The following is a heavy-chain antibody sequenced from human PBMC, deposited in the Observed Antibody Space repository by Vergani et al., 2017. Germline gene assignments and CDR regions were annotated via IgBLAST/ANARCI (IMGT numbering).Heavy chain of an antibody. CDR2: FDPEHGEV. Sequence: QVPLVQSGSEVRKPGASVKVSCQVSGYSLTELTIHWVRQAPGKGLEWMGGFDPEHGEVTFAHHIQGRVTMTEDRSTDTAYMELSSLRPEDTDLYYCAIVTDYYDRSGYYLDYWGQGALVNVSS. CDR1: GYSLTELT. CDR3: AIVTDYYDRSGYYLDY. D-gene: IGHD3-22*01. V-gene: IGHV1-24*01. J-gene: IGHJ4*02.